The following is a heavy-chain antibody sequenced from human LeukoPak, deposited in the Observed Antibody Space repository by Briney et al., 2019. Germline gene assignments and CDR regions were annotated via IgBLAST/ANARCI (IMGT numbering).Heavy chain of an antibody. Sequence: GGSLRLSCAASGFTFSSYAMSWVRQAPGKGMEWVSAISGSGGSTYYADSVKGRFTISRDNSKNTLYLQMNSLRAEDTAVYYRAEGVLVLYYFDYWGQGTLVTVSS. CDR1: GFTFSSYA. CDR3: AEGVLVLYYFDY. V-gene: IGHV3-23*01. J-gene: IGHJ4*02. CDR2: ISGSGGST. D-gene: IGHD2-8*02.